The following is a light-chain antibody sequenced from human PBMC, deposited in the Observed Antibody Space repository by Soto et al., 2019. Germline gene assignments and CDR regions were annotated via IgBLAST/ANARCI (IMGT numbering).Light chain of an antibody. Sequence: AIRMTQSPSTFSASPGDRVTITCRASQGISSYLAWYQQKPGKAPKLLIYAASTLQSGVPSRFSGSGSGTDFTLTISCLQSEDFAIYYCQQYYSYPRAFGGGTKVDIK. CDR2: AAS. CDR1: QGISSY. CDR3: QQYYSYPRA. J-gene: IGKJ4*01. V-gene: IGKV1-8*01.